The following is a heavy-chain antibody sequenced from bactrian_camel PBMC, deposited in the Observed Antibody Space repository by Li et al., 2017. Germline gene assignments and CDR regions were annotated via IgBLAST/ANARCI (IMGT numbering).Heavy chain of an antibody. J-gene: IGHJ6*01. CDR2: ITTDGRNR. Sequence: DVQLVESGGGSLETGGSLRLACVASRVPNNNFCMAWFRQSPGQEREGVASITTDGRNRYYSDSVKGRFTISRDNAKNTVYLQMNNLQPEDTATYYCAASTLPCHSGFFGQMIDRGYWAQGTQVTVS. D-gene: IGHD2*01. V-gene: IGHV3S40*01. CDR3: AASTLPCHSGFFGQMIDRGY. CDR1: RVPNNNFC.